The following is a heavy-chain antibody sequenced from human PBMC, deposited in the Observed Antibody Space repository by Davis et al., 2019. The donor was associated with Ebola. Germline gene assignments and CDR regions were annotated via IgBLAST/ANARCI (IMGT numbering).Heavy chain of an antibody. CDR3: ARGLSYVGFNYYIDV. D-gene: IGHD5-24*01. V-gene: IGHV1-3*01. J-gene: IGHJ6*03. Sequence: ASVKVSCKAPGYSITSNIMHWVRQAPGHILYLLCWINGCSCNTKYSQKFQGRITISRDTSATIVYLELNSLRSEDTAVYYCARGLSYVGFNYYIDVWGKGNTVSVSS. CDR2: INGCSCNT. CDR1: GYSITSNI.